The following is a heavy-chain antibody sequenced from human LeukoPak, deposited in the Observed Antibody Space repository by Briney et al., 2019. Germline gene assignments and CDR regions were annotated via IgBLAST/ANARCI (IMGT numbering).Heavy chain of an antibody. V-gene: IGHV4-30-2*01. D-gene: IGHD2-15*01. CDR2: IYHSGST. CDR1: GGSISSGGYY. Sequence: SETLSLTCTVSGGSISSGGYYWSWIRQPPGKGLEWIGYIYHSGSTYYNPSLKSRVTISVDRSKNQFSLKLSSVTAADTAVYYCARADLGSCGGGGCYGHYWGQGTLVTVSS. J-gene: IGHJ4*02. CDR3: ARADLGSCGGGGCYGHY.